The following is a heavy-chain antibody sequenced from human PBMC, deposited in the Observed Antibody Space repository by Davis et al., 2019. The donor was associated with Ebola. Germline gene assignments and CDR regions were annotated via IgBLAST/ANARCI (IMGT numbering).Heavy chain of an antibody. V-gene: IGHV4-39*01. Sequence: GSLRLSCTVSGGSIRSSSHYWGWIRQPPGKGLEWMGIIFRTGATSYNPSLKSRVTISLDTSKNHFSLKLSSVTAADTAVYYCARQSSSSWGDYWGQGTLVTVSS. CDR3: ARQSSSSWGDY. D-gene: IGHD6-6*01. J-gene: IGHJ4*02. CDR1: GGSIRSSSHY. CDR2: IFRTGAT.